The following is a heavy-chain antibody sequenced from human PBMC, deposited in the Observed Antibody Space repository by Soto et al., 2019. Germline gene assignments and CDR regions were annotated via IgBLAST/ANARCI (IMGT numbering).Heavy chain of an antibody. V-gene: IGHV4-59*01. CDR1: GGSISSYY. CDR3: ARVSRGFDP. J-gene: IGHJ5*02. CDR2: SYYSGST. Sequence: SETLSLTITVSGGSISSYYWSWIRQPPGKGLEWIAYSYYSGSTNYNPSLKSRVTISVDTSKNQFSLKLSSVTAADTDVYYCARVSRGFDPWGQGTLVPVSS.